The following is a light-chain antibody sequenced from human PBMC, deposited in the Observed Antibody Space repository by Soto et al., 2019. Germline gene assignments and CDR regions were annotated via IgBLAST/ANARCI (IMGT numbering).Light chain of an antibody. J-gene: IGKJ1*01. Sequence: DIQMTQSPSTLSSSLGDRVTITCRASQSISDWLAWFQQKPGKAPKVLIYKASSLESGVPSRFSGSGSGTEFPLTISSLQPDDFATYYCQKYNTYPWTFGQGTQGGYQ. CDR2: KAS. CDR1: QSISDW. CDR3: QKYNTYPWT. V-gene: IGKV1-5*03.